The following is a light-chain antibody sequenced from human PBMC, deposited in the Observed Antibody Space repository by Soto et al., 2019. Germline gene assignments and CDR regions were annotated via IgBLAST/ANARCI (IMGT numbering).Light chain of an antibody. Sequence: DIQLTQSPSTLSASVGDRVTITCRASQSISSWLAWYQQKPGKAPNFLIYKTSNIESGVPSRFSGSGSGTEFTLTISSLQPDDFATYYCQYYNDYCWTFGQGTKVEIK. CDR3: QYYNDYCWT. CDR1: QSISSW. CDR2: KTS. J-gene: IGKJ1*01. V-gene: IGKV1-5*03.